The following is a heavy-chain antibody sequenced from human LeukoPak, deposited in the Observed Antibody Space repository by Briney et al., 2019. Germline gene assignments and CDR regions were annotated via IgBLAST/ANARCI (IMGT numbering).Heavy chain of an antibody. Sequence: SETLSLTCTVSGGSITSGAYCWSWIRQHPGKGLEWIGYVCHDGGTSYNPSLKSRVTVAIDTSKNQFSLKLNSVTAADMAVFYCAKEGRDSGGYNGWFEPWGQGTLVTVSS. CDR1: GGSITSGAYC. CDR2: VCHDGGT. CDR3: AKEGRDSGGYNGWFEP. D-gene: IGHD2-15*01. J-gene: IGHJ5*02. V-gene: IGHV4-31*03.